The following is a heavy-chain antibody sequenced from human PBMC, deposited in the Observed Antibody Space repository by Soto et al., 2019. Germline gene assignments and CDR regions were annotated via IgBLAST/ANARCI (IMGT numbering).Heavy chain of an antibody. J-gene: IGHJ3*02. D-gene: IGHD3-10*01. V-gene: IGHV1-2*04. CDR1: GYTFTSYG. Sequence: ASVKVSCKASGYTFTSYGISWVRQAPGQGLEWMGWINPNSGGTNYAQKFQGWVTMTRDTSISTAYMELSRLRSDDTAVYYCARGRGVEGSGSFFAFDIWGQGTMVTVSS. CDR3: ARGRGVEGSGSFFAFDI. CDR2: INPNSGGT.